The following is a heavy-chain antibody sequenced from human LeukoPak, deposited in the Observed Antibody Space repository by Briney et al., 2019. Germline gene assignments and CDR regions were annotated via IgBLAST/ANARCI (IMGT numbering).Heavy chain of an antibody. CDR2: IYHTGST. D-gene: IGHD6-13*01. Sequence: SETLSLTCTISGGSVSDYYWSWIRQSPGKGLEWIGYIYHTGSTSYSPSLKSRVTISADTSQNQFSLKLSSVTAADTAVYYCARNIAAAGRGDYMDVRGKGTTVTISS. CDR3: ARNIAAAGRGDYMDV. J-gene: IGHJ6*03. V-gene: IGHV4-59*02. CDR1: GGSVSDYY.